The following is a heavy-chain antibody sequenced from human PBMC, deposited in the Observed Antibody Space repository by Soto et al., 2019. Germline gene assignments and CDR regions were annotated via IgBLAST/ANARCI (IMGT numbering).Heavy chain of an antibody. D-gene: IGHD3-3*01. J-gene: IGHJ6*03. CDR2: ISGSGGST. CDR3: AKNRPVMDDFAHLINYYYYMDV. Sequence: GGSLRLSCAASGFTFSSYAMSWVRQAPGKGLEWVSAISGSGGSTYYVDSVMGRFTISRDNSKNTLYLQMNSLKAEDTAVYYCAKNRPVMDDFAHLINYYYYMDVWGKGTTVTVSS. V-gene: IGHV3-23*01. CDR1: GFTFSSYA.